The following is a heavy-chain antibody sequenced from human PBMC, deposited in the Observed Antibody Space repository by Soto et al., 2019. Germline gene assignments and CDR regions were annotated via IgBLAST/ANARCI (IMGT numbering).Heavy chain of an antibody. CDR2: ISPGGDST. V-gene: IGHV1-46*01. CDR3: ARAHSEQYFDF. Sequence: ASVKVSCKASGFTFSNYYMHWVRQAPEQGLKWMGIISPGGDSTTYAQRFQGRLTMTRDTSTSTVYMDLSSLTSEDTAVYYCARAHSEQYFDFWGQGTPVTVSS. J-gene: IGHJ4*02. CDR1: GFTFSNYY. D-gene: IGHD6-13*01.